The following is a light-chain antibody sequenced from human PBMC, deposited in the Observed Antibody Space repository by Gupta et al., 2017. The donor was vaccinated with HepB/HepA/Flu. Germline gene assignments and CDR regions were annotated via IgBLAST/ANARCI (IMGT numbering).Light chain of an antibody. V-gene: IGLV1-51*02. CDR1: SSNIGNTY. CDR2: ENN. J-gene: IGLJ2*01. CDR3: GTWDSSLSARV. Sequence: QSVLTQPPSVSAAPGQKVTISCSGSSSNIGNTYVSWYQQPPGTAPNLLIYENNKRPSGIPDRFSGSKSGTSATLGITGLQTGDEADYYCGTWDSSLSARVFGGGTKLTVL.